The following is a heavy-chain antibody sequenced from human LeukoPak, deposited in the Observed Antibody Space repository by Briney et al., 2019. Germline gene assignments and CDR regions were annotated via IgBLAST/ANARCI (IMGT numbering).Heavy chain of an antibody. D-gene: IGHD4/OR15-4a*01. V-gene: IGHV3-53*01. CDR2: IYSGST. CDR1: GFTVTSNS. J-gene: IGHJ4*02. CDR3: ARRAGAYSHPYDY. Sequence: GGSLRPSCTVSGFTVTSNSMSWVRQAPGKGLEWVSSIYSGSTHYSDSVKGRFTISRDNSKNTLYLQMNSLRAEDTAMYYCARRAGAYSHPYDYWGQGTLVTVSS.